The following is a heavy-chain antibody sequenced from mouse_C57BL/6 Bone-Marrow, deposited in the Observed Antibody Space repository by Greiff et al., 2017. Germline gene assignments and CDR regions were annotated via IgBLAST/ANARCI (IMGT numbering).Heavy chain of an antibody. J-gene: IGHJ3*01. CDR2: IWSGGST. CDR3: ARTLLYGSSFAY. CDR1: GFSLTSYG. Sequence: QVQLQQSGPGLVQPSQSLSITCTVSGFSLTSYGVHWVRQSPGKGLEWLGVIWSGGSTDYNAAFISRLGISKDNSKSQVFFKMNSLQADDTAIYYCARTLLYGSSFAYWGQGTLVTVSA. V-gene: IGHV2-2*01. D-gene: IGHD1-1*01.